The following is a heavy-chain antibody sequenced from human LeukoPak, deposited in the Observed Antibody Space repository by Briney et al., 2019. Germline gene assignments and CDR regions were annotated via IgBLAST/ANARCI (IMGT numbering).Heavy chain of an antibody. CDR3: AREGRYCSSTSCGWFDP. Sequence: SETLSLTCTVSGGSISSYYWSWIRQPPGKGLEWIGYIYYSGSTNYNPSLKSRVTISVDTSKNQFSLKLSSVTAADTAVYYCAREGRYCSSTSCGWFDPWGQGTLVTVSS. V-gene: IGHV4-59*01. CDR1: GGSISSYY. D-gene: IGHD2-2*01. CDR2: IYYSGST. J-gene: IGHJ5*02.